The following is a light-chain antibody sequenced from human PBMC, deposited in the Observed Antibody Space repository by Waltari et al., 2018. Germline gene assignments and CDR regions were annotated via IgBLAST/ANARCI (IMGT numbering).Light chain of an antibody. Sequence: QSVLTQSPSASGTPGQSVTISCSGSRSNIGSNSVNWYQQLAGTAPKLLIYKNTERPSEVPDRFSGSKSGTSASLAISGLQSEDEGDYYCSTWDDGLYGVVFG. CDR3: STWDDGLYGVV. CDR1: RSNIGSNS. V-gene: IGLV1-44*01. J-gene: IGLJ3*02. CDR2: KNT.